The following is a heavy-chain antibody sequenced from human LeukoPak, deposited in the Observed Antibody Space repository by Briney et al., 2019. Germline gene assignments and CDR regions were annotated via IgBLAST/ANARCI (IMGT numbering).Heavy chain of an antibody. V-gene: IGHV1-46*01. J-gene: IGHJ4*02. CDR3: ARGGMSASSSPLLDY. CDR1: GYTFTSYS. CDR2: LNPSGRTT. D-gene: IGHD3-16*01. Sequence: ASVKVSCKTSGYTFTSYSMQWARQAPGQGLEWMGILNPSGRTTTYAQKFQGRLTVTRDTSTSTAYMELSSLRSEDTAVYYCARGGMSASSSPLLDYWGQGTVVIVSS.